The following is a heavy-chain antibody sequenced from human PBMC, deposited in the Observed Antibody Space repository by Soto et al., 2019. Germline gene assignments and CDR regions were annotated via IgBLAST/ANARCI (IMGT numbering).Heavy chain of an antibody. CDR1: GGSFSGYY. CDR3: ARVDYDSSGYYLAWFDP. V-gene: IGHV4-34*01. CDR2: ITHSGST. Sequence: SETLSLTCAVYGGSFSGYYWSWIRQPPGKGLEWIGEITHSGSTNYNPSLKSRVTISVDTSKNQFSLKLSSVTAADTAVYYCARVDYDSSGYYLAWFDPRGRGTLVTVSS. D-gene: IGHD3-22*01. J-gene: IGHJ5*02.